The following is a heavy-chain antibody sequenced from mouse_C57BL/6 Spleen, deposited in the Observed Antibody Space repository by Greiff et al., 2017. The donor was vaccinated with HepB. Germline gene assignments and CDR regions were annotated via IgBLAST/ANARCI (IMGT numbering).Heavy chain of an antibody. J-gene: IGHJ3*01. Sequence: VQLQQSGAELVRPGTSVKLSCKASGYTFTSYWMHWVKQRPGQGLEWIGVIDPSDSYTNYNQKFKGKATLSVDTSSSTAYMQLSSLTSEDAAVYYCAREASSSSAWFAYWGQGTLVTVSA. CDR2: IDPSDSYT. CDR3: AREASSSSAWFAY. V-gene: IGHV1-59*01. D-gene: IGHD1-1*01. CDR1: GYTFTSYW.